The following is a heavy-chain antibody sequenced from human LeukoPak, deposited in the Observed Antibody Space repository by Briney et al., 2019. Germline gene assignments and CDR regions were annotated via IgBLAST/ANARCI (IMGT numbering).Heavy chain of an antibody. D-gene: IGHD3-22*01. CDR2: ISNDGGGT. Sequence: GGSLRLSCAASGFIFNNYGLIWVRQAPGKGLEWVSAISNDGGGTQYADFVEGRFTISRDNSKNTLFLQMSSLRAEDTALYYCAKGSSGYFADLWGQGTLVTVSS. J-gene: IGHJ5*02. CDR3: AKGSSGYFADL. V-gene: IGHV3-23*01. CDR1: GFIFNNYG.